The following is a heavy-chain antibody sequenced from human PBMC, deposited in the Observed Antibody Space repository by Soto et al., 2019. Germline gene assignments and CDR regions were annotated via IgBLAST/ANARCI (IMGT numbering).Heavy chain of an antibody. D-gene: IGHD3-22*01. CDR1: GFTFSTYW. CDR3: AAGGSGYYAN. V-gene: IGHV3-74*01. Sequence: EVQLVESGGDLVQPGGSLRLSCAASGFTFSTYWMHWVRQAPGKGLLWVSRIKTDGTYATYADSVKGRFTISRDNAKNSLYRQMNSLRVEDAAVYYCAAGGSGYYANWGQGTLVTVPS. CDR2: IKTDGTYA. J-gene: IGHJ4*02.